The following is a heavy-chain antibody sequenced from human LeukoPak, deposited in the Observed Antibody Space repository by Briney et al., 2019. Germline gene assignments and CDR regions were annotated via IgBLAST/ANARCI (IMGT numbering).Heavy chain of an antibody. Sequence: LSGGSLRLSCAASGFTFSSYGMHWVRQAPGKGLEWVAFIGNDGPYYHYADSVRGRFTISRDNSKNTVYLQMNSLRAEDTAVYRCAKDLWYSFDIWGQGTKVTVSS. CDR2: IGNDGPYY. CDR1: GFTFSSYG. J-gene: IGHJ3*02. D-gene: IGHD6-13*01. CDR3: AKDLWYSFDI. V-gene: IGHV3-30*02.